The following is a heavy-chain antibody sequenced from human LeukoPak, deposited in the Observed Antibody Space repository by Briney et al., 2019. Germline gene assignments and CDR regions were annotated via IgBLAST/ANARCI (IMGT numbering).Heavy chain of an antibody. CDR3: AKRGYSGYDLDY. CDR1: GFTFSSYV. CDR2: ISYDGTNK. J-gene: IGHJ4*02. Sequence: GGSLRLSCAASGFTFSSYVMHWVRQAPGKGLEWVAGISYDGTNKHYADSVKGRFTISRDNSKNTLFLQMNSLRPEDTAVHYCAKRGYSGYDLDYWRQGTLVTVSS. V-gene: IGHV3-30*18. D-gene: IGHD5-12*01.